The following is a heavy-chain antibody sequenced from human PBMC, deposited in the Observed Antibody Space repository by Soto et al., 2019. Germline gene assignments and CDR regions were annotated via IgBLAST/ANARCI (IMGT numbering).Heavy chain of an antibody. D-gene: IGHD1-26*01. Sequence: QVQLQESGPGLVKPSETLSLTCTVSGGSVSSGSYYWSWIRQPPGKGLEWIGYIYYSGSTNYNPPRKSRVTISVDTANNQFSLKLSSVTAADTAVYYCARGSGSLDYWGQGTLVTVSS. CDR1: GGSVSSGSYY. CDR2: IYYSGST. CDR3: ARGSGSLDY. V-gene: IGHV4-61*01. J-gene: IGHJ4*02.